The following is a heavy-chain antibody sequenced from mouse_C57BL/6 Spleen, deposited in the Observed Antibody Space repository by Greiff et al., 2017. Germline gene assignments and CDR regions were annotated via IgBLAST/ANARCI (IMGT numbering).Heavy chain of an antibody. V-gene: IGHV1-82*01. Sequence: QVQLRQSGPELVKPGASVKISCKASGYAFSSSWMNWVKQRPGKGLEWIGRIYPGDGDTNYNGKFKGKATLTADKSSSTAYMQLSSLTSEDSAVYFCAYYYGSSLDWYFDVWGTGTTVTVSS. D-gene: IGHD1-1*01. CDR1: GYAFSSSW. J-gene: IGHJ1*03. CDR2: IYPGDGDT. CDR3: AYYYGSSLDWYFDV.